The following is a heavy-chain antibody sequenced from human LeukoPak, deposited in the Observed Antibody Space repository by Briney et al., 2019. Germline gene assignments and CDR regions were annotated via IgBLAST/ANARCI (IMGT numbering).Heavy chain of an antibody. Sequence: PGGSLRLSCVPSGFTFTNHWMSWVRQAPGKGLEWVADIREDGGHTNYVDSVKGRFTISRDNAKNTLFMQMDGLRVEDTAVYFCARDCLGGHNDFWVQGTLITVSS. V-gene: IGHV3-7*01. D-gene: IGHD4-23*01. CDR3: ARDCLGGHNDF. J-gene: IGHJ4*02. CDR1: GFTFTNHW. CDR2: IREDGGHT.